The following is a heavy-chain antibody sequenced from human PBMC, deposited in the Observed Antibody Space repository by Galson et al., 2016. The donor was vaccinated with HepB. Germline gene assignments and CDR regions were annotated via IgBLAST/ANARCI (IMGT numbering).Heavy chain of an antibody. CDR1: GASISSSSYY. CDR2: IFYSGST. V-gene: IGHV4-39*02. D-gene: IGHD3-10*01. Sequence: SETLSLTCSVSGASISSSSYYWAWIRQPPGKGLEWIGSIFYSGSTSYNPSLKSRVPISVDTSKNQFSLKLISMTAADTAVYYCASELWFGESSNFYYYGSDVWGPGTTVIVSS. J-gene: IGHJ6*02. CDR3: ASELWFGESSNFYYYGSDV.